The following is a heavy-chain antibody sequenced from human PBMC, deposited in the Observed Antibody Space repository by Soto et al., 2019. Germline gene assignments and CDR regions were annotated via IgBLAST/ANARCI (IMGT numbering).Heavy chain of an antibody. CDR3: VKDESINWYSGHFRH. Sequence: AGGSLRLSCAAPGFTFDDYAMHWVRQVPGKGLEWVSGINWNSGSIGYGDSVKGRFAISRDNAKNSLHLQMNSLSAEDTAFYYCVKDESINWYSGHFRHWGQGTLVTVSS. V-gene: IGHV3-9*01. CDR2: INWNSGSI. CDR1: GFTFDDYA. J-gene: IGHJ1*01. D-gene: IGHD6-13*01.